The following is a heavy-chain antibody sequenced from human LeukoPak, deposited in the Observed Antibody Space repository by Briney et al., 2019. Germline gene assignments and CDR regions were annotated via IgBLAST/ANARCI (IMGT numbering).Heavy chain of an antibody. V-gene: IGHV4-61*02. CDR2: IYTSGST. CDR1: GGSISSGGYS. D-gene: IGHD3-3*01. J-gene: IGHJ6*02. Sequence: SETLSLTCAVSGGSISSGGYSWSWIRQPPGKGLEWIGRIYTSGSTNYNPSLKSRVTMSVDTSKNQFSLKLSSVTAADTAVYYCARDRASPDTIFGVVIIPNYYYYGMDVWGQGTTVTVS. CDR3: ARDRASPDTIFGVVIIPNYYYYGMDV.